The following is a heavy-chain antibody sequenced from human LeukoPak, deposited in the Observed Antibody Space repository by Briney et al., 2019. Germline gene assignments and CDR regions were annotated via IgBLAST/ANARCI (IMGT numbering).Heavy chain of an antibody. J-gene: IGHJ4*02. CDR1: GYTFTDYY. CDR2: INPNSGGT. V-gene: IGHV1-2*02. D-gene: IGHD3-10*01. Sequence: ASVKVSCKASGYTFTDYYMNWVRQAPGQGLEWMGWINPNSGGTNDAQKFQGRVTMTRDTSISTAYMELSRLRSDDTAVYYCARPAYYYGSGSLGYWGQGTLVTVSS. CDR3: ARPAYYYGSGSLGY.